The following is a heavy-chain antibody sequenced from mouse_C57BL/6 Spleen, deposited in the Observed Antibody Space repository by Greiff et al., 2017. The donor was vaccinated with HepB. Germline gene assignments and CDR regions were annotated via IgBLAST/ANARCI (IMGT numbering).Heavy chain of an antibody. CDR1: GYTFTSYW. CDR3: ARGGPVVATGLDY. V-gene: IGHV1-50*01. J-gene: IGHJ2*01. D-gene: IGHD1-1*01. CDR2: IDPSDSYT. Sequence: QVQLQQPGAELVKPGASVKLSCKASGYTFTSYWMQWVKQRPGQGLEWIGEIDPSDSYTNYNQKFKGKATLTVDTSSSTAYMQLSSLTSEDSAVYCCARGGPVVATGLDYWGQGTTLTVSS.